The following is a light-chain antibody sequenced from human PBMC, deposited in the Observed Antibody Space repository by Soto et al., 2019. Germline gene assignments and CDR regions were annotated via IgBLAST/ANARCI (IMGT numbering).Light chain of an antibody. CDR3: ATWDNSLNGWV. Sequence: QSVLTQPPSVSAAPGQKVTISCSGSSSNIGNNYVSWYQQLPGTSPKLLIHHSDTRPSGTPDRFSGSKSATSATLDITGLQTGDEADYYCATWDNSLNGWVFGGGTKVTVL. J-gene: IGLJ3*02. CDR1: SSNIGNNY. CDR2: HSD. V-gene: IGLV1-51*01.